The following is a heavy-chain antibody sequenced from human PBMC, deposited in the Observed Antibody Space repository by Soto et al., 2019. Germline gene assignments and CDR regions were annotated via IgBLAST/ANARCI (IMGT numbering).Heavy chain of an antibody. D-gene: IGHD1-26*01. J-gene: IGHJ3*02. CDR3: ARRIVGSTSDAFDI. V-gene: IGHV5-10-1*01. CDR1: GYSFTSYW. CDR2: IDPSDSYT. Sequence: LKISCKGSGYSFTSYWISWVRQMPGKGLEWMGRIDPSDSYTNYSPSFQGHVTISADKSISTAYLQWSSLKASDTAMYYCARRIVGSTSDAFDIWGQGTMVTVSS.